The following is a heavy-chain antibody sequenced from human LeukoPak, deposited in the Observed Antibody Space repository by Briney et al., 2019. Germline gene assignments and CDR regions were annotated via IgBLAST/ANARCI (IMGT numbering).Heavy chain of an antibody. Sequence: GGSLRLSCAASEFIVSSNYMSWVRQAPGKGLEWVSVLYSGGSTYYADSVKGRFTISRDNSKNTLYLQMNSLRAEDTAVYYCASSGNYYPYLLDYWGQRTLVTVSS. V-gene: IGHV3-53*01. CDR3: ASSGNYYPYLLDY. D-gene: IGHD1-26*01. CDR1: EFIVSSNY. CDR2: LYSGGST. J-gene: IGHJ4*02.